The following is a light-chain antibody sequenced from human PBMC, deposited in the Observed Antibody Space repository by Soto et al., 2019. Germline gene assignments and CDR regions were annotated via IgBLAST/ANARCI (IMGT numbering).Light chain of an antibody. CDR2: AAT. J-gene: IGKJ2*01. CDR1: QGIGSN. V-gene: IGKV1-8*01. CDR3: QQYYNFPFT. Sequence: AIRMTQSPSSFSASTGDRVTSTFRASQGIGSNLAWFQQKSGTAPQLLNYAATTLQSGIPSRFSGSGSGTDFTLTISCLQSEDFATYYCQQYYNFPFTFGQETKL.